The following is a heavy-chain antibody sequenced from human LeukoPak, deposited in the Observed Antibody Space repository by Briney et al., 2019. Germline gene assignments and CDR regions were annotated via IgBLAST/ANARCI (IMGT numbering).Heavy chain of an antibody. Sequence: GRSLRLSCAASGFTFDDYAMHWVRQAPGKGLEWVSGISWNSGSIGYADSVKGRFTISRDNAKNSLYQQMNSLRAEDTALYYCAKDISRRSAGIDYWGQGTLVTVSS. CDR3: AKDISRRSAGIDY. V-gene: IGHV3-9*01. J-gene: IGHJ4*02. CDR2: ISWNSGSI. CDR1: GFTFDDYA. D-gene: IGHD6-13*01.